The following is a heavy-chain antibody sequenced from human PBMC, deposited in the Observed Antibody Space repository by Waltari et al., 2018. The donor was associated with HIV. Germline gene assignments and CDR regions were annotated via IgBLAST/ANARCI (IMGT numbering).Heavy chain of an antibody. CDR3: AISGRGAHDYGNWFDP. Sequence: QVQLVQSGAEVKKPGASVKVSCKASGYTLTNYYMHWVRQAPGQGLEWMGMINPSGTSANYAQKFQGRVTMTRDTSTSTVYMELNSVRSEDTAIYYCAISGRGAHDYGNWFDPWGQGTLVTVSS. D-gene: IGHD4-17*01. J-gene: IGHJ5*02. CDR2: INPSGTSA. V-gene: IGHV1-46*01. CDR1: GYTLTNYY.